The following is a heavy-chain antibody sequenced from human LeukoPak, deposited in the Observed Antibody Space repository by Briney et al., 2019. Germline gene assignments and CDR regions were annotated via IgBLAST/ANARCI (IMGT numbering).Heavy chain of an antibody. CDR1: GFTFSSYE. J-gene: IGHJ4*02. CDR2: ISNSGSTM. V-gene: IGHV3-48*03. Sequence: PGGSLRLSCVASGFTFSSYEMNWVRQAPGKGLEWVSYISNSGSTMYYADSVKGRFTISRDNAKNSLYLQMNSLRAEDTAVYYCARDRGILDYWGQGTLVTVSS. CDR3: ARDRGILDY. D-gene: IGHD3-16*01.